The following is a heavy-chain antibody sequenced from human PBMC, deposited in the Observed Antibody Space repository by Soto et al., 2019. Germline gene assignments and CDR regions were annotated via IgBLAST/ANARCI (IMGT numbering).Heavy chain of an antibody. J-gene: IGHJ4*02. D-gene: IGHD2-15*01. Sequence: PSETLSLTCTVSGGSISNYYCSWIRQPPGKGLEWIGYIYYSGSTNYNPSLKSRVTISVDTSKNQFSLKLSSVTAADTAVYYCARAGAATLSDYWGQGTLVT. CDR1: GGSISNYY. CDR3: ARAGAATLSDY. V-gene: IGHV4-59*01. CDR2: IYYSGST.